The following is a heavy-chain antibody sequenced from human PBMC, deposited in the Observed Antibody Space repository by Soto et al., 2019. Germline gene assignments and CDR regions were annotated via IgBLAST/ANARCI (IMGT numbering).Heavy chain of an antibody. CDR2: IYYSGST. J-gene: IGHJ3*02. V-gene: IGHV4-59*08. CDR3: ARHLTTDDAFDI. CDR1: GGSISSYY. Sequence: QVQLQESGPGLVKPSETLSLTCTVSGGSISSYYWSWIRQPPGKGLEWIGYIYYSGSTNYNPSLKRRVTIAVDTSKNQFSLKLSSVTAADTAVYYCARHLTTDDAFDIWGQGTMVTVSS. D-gene: IGHD3-22*01.